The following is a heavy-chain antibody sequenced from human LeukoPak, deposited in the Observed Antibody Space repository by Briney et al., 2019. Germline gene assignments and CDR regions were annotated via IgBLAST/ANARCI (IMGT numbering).Heavy chain of an antibody. CDR3: ARDLIVVPAATEYYFDY. CDR2: ISSSSSYI. Sequence: PGGSLRLSCAASGFTFSSHWMYWVRQAPGKGLEWVSSISSSSSYIYYADSVKGRFTISRDNAKNSLYLQMNSLRAEDTAVYYCARDLIVVPAATEYYFDYWGQGTLVTVSS. V-gene: IGHV3-21*01. J-gene: IGHJ4*02. D-gene: IGHD2-2*01. CDR1: GFTFSSHW.